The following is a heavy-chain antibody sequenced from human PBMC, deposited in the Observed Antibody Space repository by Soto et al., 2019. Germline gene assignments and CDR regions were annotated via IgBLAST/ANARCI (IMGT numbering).Heavy chain of an antibody. V-gene: IGHV1-18*01. J-gene: IGHJ6*02. CDR3: ARTYSSISYYYYYYGMDV. CDR1: GYTFTSYG. D-gene: IGHD6-19*01. CDR2: ISAYNGNT. Sequence: ASVKVSCKASGYTFTSYGISWVRQAPGQGLEWMGWISAYNGNTNYAQKLQGRVTMTTDTSTSTAYMELRSLRSDDTAVYYCARTYSSISYYYYYYGMDVWGQGTMVTVFS.